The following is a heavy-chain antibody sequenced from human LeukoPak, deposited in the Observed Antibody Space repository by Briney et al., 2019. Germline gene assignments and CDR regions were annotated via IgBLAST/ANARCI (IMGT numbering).Heavy chain of an antibody. CDR1: GYSISSGYY. J-gene: IGHJ4*02. Sequence: SETLSLTCTVSGYSISSGYYWGWIRQPPGKGLEWIVNIYHTGSTYYNPSLKSRVTISVDTSKNQFSLKLSSVTAADTAVYYCARGGKSYPYYFDYWGQGTLVTVSS. CDR2: IYHTGST. V-gene: IGHV4-38-2*02. CDR3: ARGGKSYPYYFDY. D-gene: IGHD1-26*01.